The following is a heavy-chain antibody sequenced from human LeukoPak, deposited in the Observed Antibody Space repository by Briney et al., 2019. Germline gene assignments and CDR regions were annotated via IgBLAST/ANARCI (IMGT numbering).Heavy chain of an antibody. CDR3: ARDRSSGWYEHPFDY. CDR1: GLTFTGYY. J-gene: IGHJ4*02. Sequence: ASVKVSCKASGLTFTGYYMHWVRQAPGQGLEWMGRINPNRGGTNYAQKFQGRVTRTRDTSISTAYMELSRLRSDDTAVYYCARDRSSGWYEHPFDYWGQGTQGTVSS. V-gene: IGHV1-2*06. CDR2: INPNRGGT. D-gene: IGHD6-19*01.